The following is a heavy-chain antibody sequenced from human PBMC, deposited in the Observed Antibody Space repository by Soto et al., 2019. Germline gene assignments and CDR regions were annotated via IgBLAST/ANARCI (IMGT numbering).Heavy chain of an antibody. J-gene: IGHJ4*02. Sequence: LRLSCEGSGFTFNDYYMTWIRQAPGKGLEWVAYINTLSTAIYYADSVKGRFTISRDNAKNSLYLQMNGLRAEDTATYYCARRLQWQLRPLDSWGRGTLVTVSS. D-gene: IGHD6-19*01. CDR1: GFTFNDYY. V-gene: IGHV3-11*01. CDR3: ARRLQWQLRPLDS. CDR2: INTLSTAI.